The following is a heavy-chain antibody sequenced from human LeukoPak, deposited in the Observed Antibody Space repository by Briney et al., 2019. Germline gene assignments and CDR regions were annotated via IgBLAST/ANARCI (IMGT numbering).Heavy chain of an antibody. Sequence: AGGSLRLSCAASGFTFSSYAMSWVRQAPGKRLEWVSAISGSGGSTYYADSVKGRFTISRDNSKNTLYLQMNSLRAEDTAVYYCAKDGRYYAALFGYWGQGTLVAVSS. J-gene: IGHJ4*02. CDR3: AKDGRYYAALFGY. D-gene: IGHD3-3*01. CDR2: ISGSGGST. V-gene: IGHV3-23*01. CDR1: GFTFSSYA.